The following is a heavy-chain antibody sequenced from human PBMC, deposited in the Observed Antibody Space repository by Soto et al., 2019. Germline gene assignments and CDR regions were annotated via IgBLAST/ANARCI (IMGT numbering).Heavy chain of an antibody. J-gene: IGHJ3*02. CDR2: MNPNSGNT. V-gene: IGHV1-8*01. CDR3: ARGLYYYDSSGTLGAFDI. D-gene: IGHD3-22*01. Sequence: ASVKVSCKASGYTFTSYDINWVRQAIGQGLEWMGWMNPNSGNTGYAQKFQGRVTMTRNTSISTAYMELSSLRSEDTAVYYCARGLYYYDSSGTLGAFDIWGQGTMVTVSS. CDR1: GYTFTSYD.